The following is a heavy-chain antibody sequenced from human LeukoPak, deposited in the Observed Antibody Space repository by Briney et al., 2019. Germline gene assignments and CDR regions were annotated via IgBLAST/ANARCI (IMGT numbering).Heavy chain of an antibody. D-gene: IGHD4-17*01. CDR3: ARSTTVTPNWFDP. V-gene: IGHV3-21*01. CDR2: ISSSSNYI. J-gene: IGHJ5*02. Sequence: GGSLRLSCAASGFTFSSYSMNRVRQAPGKGLEWVSSISSSSNYIYYADSVKGRFTISRDNAKNSLYLQMNSLRAEDTAVYYCARSTTVTPNWFDPWGQGTLVTVSS. CDR1: GFTFSSYS.